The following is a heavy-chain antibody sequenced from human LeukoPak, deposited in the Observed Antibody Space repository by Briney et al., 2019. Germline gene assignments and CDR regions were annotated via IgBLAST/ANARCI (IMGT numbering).Heavy chain of an antibody. V-gene: IGHV3-23*01. CDR1: GFTFSSYG. CDR2: ISGSGGST. J-gene: IGHJ4*02. CDR3: AKVRNTMVRGVIIKGDYFDY. D-gene: IGHD3-10*01. Sequence: GGSLRLSCAASGFTFSSYGMHWVRQAPGKGLEWVSAISGSGGSTYYADSVKGRFTISSDNSKNTLYLQMNSLRAEDTAVYYCAKVRNTMVRGVIIKGDYFDYWGQGTLVTVSS.